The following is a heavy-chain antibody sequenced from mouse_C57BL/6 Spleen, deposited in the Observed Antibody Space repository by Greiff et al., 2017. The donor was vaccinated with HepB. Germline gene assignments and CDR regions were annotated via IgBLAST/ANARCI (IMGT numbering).Heavy chain of an antibody. CDR1: GYTFTSYW. CDR2: IDPNSGGT. V-gene: IGHV1-72*01. Sequence: QVQLQQSGAELVKPGASVKLSCKASGYTFTSYWMHWVKQRPGRGLEWIGRIDPNSGGTKYNEKFKSKATLTVDKPSSTAYMQLSSLTSEDSAVYYCARPAYGSSYYWYFDVWGTGTTVTVSS. CDR3: ARPAYGSSYYWYFDV. J-gene: IGHJ1*03. D-gene: IGHD1-1*01.